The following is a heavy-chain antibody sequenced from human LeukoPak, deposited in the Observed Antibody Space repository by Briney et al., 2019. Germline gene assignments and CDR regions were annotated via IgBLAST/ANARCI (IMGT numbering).Heavy chain of an antibody. V-gene: IGHV4-39*01. D-gene: IGHD4-17*01. CDR3: ARHSAVTTFIFDY. J-gene: IGHJ4*02. Sequence: SETLSLTCTVSGGSISSSYYYWGWIRQPPGKGLEWIGSIFYSGSTYYNPSLKSRVTISLATSKNQFSLRLSSVTAADTAVYYCARHSAVTTFIFDYWGQGTLVTVSS. CDR1: GGSISSSYYY. CDR2: IFYSGST.